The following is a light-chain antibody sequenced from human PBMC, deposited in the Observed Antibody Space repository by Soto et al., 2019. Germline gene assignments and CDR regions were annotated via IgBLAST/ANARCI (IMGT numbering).Light chain of an antibody. Sequence: QSVLTQPASVSGSPGQSVTISCTGTSSDFGSYKFVSWYQHHPGKVPKVIIYETSNRPSGVSNRFSGSKSGNTTSLTISGRQAEDEADYYCSSYTTSSTLNVVFGGGTKLTVL. J-gene: IGLJ2*01. CDR1: SSDFGSYKF. V-gene: IGLV2-14*02. CDR2: ETS. CDR3: SSYTTSSTLNVV.